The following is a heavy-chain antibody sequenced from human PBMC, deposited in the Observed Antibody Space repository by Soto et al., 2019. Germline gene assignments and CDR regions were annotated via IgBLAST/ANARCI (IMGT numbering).Heavy chain of an antibody. CDR1: GFTFSSYW. CDR3: ARQVTVTLYNWFHP. J-gene: IGHJ5*02. Sequence: EVQLVQSGAEVKKSGDSLKISCKGSGFTFSSYWIGWVRQMPGKGLEWMGIIYPGDSDVRYSPSFQGQVTISADKSISTVYLQWDSLKAADTATYYCARQVTVTLYNWFHPWGQGTPVTVSS. D-gene: IGHD4-17*01. V-gene: IGHV5-51*01. CDR2: IYPGDSDV.